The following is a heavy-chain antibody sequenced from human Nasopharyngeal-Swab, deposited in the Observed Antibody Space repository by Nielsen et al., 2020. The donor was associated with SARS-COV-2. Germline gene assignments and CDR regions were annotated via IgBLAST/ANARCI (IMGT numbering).Heavy chain of an antibody. J-gene: IGHJ5*02. V-gene: IGHV3-23*01. CDR3: AKDPDGDYGGNWFDP. CDR2: ISGSGGST. Sequence: GESLKISCAASGFTFSSYAMSWVRQAPGKGLEWVSAISGSGGSTYYADSVKGRFTIFRDNSKNTLYLQMNSLRAEDTAVYYCAKDPDGDYGGNWFDPWGQGTLVTVSS. CDR1: GFTFSSYA. D-gene: IGHD4-17*01.